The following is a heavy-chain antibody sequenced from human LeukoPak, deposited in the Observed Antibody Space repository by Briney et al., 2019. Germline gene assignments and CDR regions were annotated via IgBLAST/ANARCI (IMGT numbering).Heavy chain of an antibody. CDR1: GYRFTRYW. Sequence: GESLKISCKGSGYRFTRYWIGWVRQMPGKGLEWMGIIYPGDSDTRYSPSFLGQVTISADKFISTAYLQWSSLKASDTAMYYCARGYYYDSSGYYFHYFDYWGQGTLVTVSS. V-gene: IGHV5-51*01. CDR2: IYPGDSDT. CDR3: ARGYYYDSSGYYFHYFDY. D-gene: IGHD3-22*01. J-gene: IGHJ4*02.